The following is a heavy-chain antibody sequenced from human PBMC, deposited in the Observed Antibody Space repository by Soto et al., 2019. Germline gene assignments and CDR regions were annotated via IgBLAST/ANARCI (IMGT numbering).Heavy chain of an antibody. CDR1: GGSISSGGYY. V-gene: IGHV4-31*03. J-gene: IGHJ6*02. D-gene: IGHD2-2*02. CDR3: ARSGYCSSTSCYIGGGYYYYGMDV. CDR2: IYYSGST. Sequence: SETLSLTCTVSGGSISSGGYYWSWIRQHPGKGLEWIGYIYYSGSTYYNPSLKSRVTISVVTSKNQFSLKLSSVTAADTAVYYCARSGYCSSTSCYIGGGYYYYGMDVWGQGTTVTVSS.